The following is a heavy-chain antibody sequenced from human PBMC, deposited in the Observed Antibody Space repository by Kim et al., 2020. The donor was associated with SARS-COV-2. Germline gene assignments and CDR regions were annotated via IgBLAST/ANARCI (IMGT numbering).Heavy chain of an antibody. D-gene: IGHD3-3*01. Sequence: SQTLSLTCTVSGGSISSSNYYWGWIRQPPGKGLEWIGSMYYSGSTYYNPSLKSRVLISIDTSKNQFSLKMNSLTAADTALYYCAIHYDFWSGYCFDYWGQ. V-gene: IGHV4-39*07. CDR1: GGSISSSNYY. CDR2: MYYSGST. J-gene: IGHJ4*02. CDR3: AIHYDFWSGYCFDY.